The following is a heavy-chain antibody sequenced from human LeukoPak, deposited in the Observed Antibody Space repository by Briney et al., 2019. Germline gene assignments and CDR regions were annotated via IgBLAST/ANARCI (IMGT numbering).Heavy chain of an antibody. CDR3: ARDHMSF. J-gene: IGHJ4*02. D-gene: IGHD3-10*01. Sequence: PGGSLRLSCEVSGFSFGAYEMNWVRQAPGKGLEWVSLISHIGSAINYADFVKGRFVISSDNANNSLFPEMSSLSVEDTATYYCARDHMSFWGQGTLVTVSS. CDR2: ISHIGSAI. CDR1: GFSFGAYE. V-gene: IGHV3-48*03.